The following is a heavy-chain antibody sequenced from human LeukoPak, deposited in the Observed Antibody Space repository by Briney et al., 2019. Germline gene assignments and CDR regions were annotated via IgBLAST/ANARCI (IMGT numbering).Heavy chain of an antibody. J-gene: IGHJ4*02. CDR1: GYSFTSYW. Sequence: GESLKISCKGSGYSFTSYWVGWVRQMPGKGLEWMGIIYPGNSDTRYSPSFQGQVTISADKSTSTAYLQWSSLKASDTAMYYCARQGGSYYGHFDYWGQGTLVTVSS. D-gene: IGHD1-26*01. V-gene: IGHV5-51*01. CDR2: IYPGNSDT. CDR3: ARQGGSYYGHFDY.